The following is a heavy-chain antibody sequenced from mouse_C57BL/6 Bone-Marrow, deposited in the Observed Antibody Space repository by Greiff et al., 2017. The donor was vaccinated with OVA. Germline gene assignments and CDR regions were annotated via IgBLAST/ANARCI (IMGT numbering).Heavy chain of an antibody. D-gene: IGHD2-3*01. Sequence: EVKLMESGGGLVKPGGSLKLSCAASGFTFSDYGMHWVRQAPEKGLEWVAYISSGSSTIYYADTVKGRFTISRDNAKNTLFLQMTSLRSEETAKYYCAELYDFPLAMDYWGQGTSVTVSS. V-gene: IGHV5-17*01. J-gene: IGHJ4*01. CDR3: AELYDFPLAMDY. CDR2: ISSGSSTI. CDR1: GFTFSDYG.